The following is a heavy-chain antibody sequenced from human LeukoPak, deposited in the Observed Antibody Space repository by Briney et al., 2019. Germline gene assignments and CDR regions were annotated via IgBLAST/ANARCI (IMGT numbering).Heavy chain of an antibody. CDR2: ISAYNGNT. J-gene: IGHJ4*02. D-gene: IGHD3-3*01. V-gene: IGHV1-18*01. CDR1: GYTFTSYG. Sequence: GASVKVSCKASGYTFTSYGISWVRQAPGQGLERMGWISAYNGNTNYAQKLQGRVTMTTDTSTSTAYMELRSLRSDDTAVYYCARVGRGFWSGYYQEGNDYWGQGTLVTVSS. CDR3: ARVGRGFWSGYYQEGNDY.